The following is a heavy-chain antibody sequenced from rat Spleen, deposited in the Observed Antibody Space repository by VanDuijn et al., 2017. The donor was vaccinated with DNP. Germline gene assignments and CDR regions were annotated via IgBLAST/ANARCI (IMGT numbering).Heavy chain of an antibody. CDR3: VREGRDHTNDAYNYYFDY. V-gene: IGHV2S63*01. D-gene: IGHD1-5*01. Sequence: EVQLKESGPGLVQPSQTLSLTCTVSEFSLTDYSIHWVRQPPGKGLEWMGVMWSGGTTAYNSALKSRLSISRDTSKSQVFLKMNSLQTEDTATYYCVREGRDHTNDAYNYYFDYWGQGVVVTVSS. CDR2: MWSGGTT. CDR1: EFSLTDYS. J-gene: IGHJ2*01.